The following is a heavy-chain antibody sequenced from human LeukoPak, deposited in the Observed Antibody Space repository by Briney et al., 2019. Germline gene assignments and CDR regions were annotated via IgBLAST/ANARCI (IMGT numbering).Heavy chain of an antibody. J-gene: IGHJ4*02. Sequence: PGRSLRLSCAASGFTFRSYAMHWVRQAPGKGLEWVAVISYDGSNTYYADSVKGRLTISRDNSKNTLYLQMNSLRAEDTAVYYCARVTITISGAIDYWGQGTLVTVSS. CDR3: ARVTITISGAIDY. CDR1: GFTFRSYA. V-gene: IGHV3-30-3*01. CDR2: ISYDGSNT. D-gene: IGHD3-3*01.